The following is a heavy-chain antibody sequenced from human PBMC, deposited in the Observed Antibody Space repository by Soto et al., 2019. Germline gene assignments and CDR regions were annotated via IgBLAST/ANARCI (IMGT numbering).Heavy chain of an antibody. Sequence: PSETLSLTCAVSGYSISSGYYWGWIRQPPGKGLEWIGYIYYSGSTYYNPSLKSRVTISVDTSKNQFSLKLSSVTAADTAVYYCARASGYLGDITRWGQGTLVTVSS. V-gene: IGHV4-30-4*08. J-gene: IGHJ4*02. CDR3: ARASGYLGDITR. CDR1: GYSISSGYY. D-gene: IGHD2-15*01. CDR2: IYYSGST.